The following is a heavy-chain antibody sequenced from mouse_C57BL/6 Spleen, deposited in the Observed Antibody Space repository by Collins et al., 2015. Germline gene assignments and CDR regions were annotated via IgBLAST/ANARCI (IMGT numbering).Heavy chain of an antibody. CDR1: GFTFSDYY. D-gene: IGHD2-10*02. Sequence: EVKLVESGGGLVQPGGSLRLSCATSGFTFSDYYMSWVRQPPGKALEWLGFIRNKANGDTTEYSASVKGRFTISRDNSQSILYLQMNTLRAEDSATYYCARDGYGNYDFFDYWGQGTTLTVSS. CDR3: ARDGYGNYDFFDY. J-gene: IGHJ2*01. V-gene: IGHV7-3*02. CDR2: IRNKANGDTT.